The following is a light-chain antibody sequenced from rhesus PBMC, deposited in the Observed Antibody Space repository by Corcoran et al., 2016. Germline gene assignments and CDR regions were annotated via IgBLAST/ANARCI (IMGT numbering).Light chain of an antibody. CDR1: QGISSW. J-gene: IGKJ2*01. Sequence: DIQMTQSPSSLSASVGDRVTITCRASQGISSWLAGYQQKPGKAPKLLLYRASSLQSGVPSRFSGSGSGTDFTLTISSLQPEDFATSYWQLYNSAPYSFGQGTKVEIK. V-gene: IGKV1-21*01. CDR3: QLYNSAPYS. CDR2: RAS.